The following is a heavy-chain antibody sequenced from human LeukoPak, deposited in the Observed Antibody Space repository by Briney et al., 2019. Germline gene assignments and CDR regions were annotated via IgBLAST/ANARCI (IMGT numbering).Heavy chain of an antibody. J-gene: IGHJ4*02. CDR3: ATEKGGSGSYYHPPGY. Sequence: ASVKISCKVSGYTFTDYYMHWVQQAPGKGREWMGLVDPEDGETIYAEKFQGRVTITADTSTDTAYMELSSLRSEDTAVYYCATEKGGSGSYYHPPGYWGQGTLVTVSS. CDR2: VDPEDGET. V-gene: IGHV1-69-2*01. CDR1: GYTFTDYY. D-gene: IGHD3-10*01.